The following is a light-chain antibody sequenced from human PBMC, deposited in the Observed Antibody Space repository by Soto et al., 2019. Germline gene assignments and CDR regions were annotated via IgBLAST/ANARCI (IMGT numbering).Light chain of an antibody. J-gene: IGKJ5*01. CDR1: QTISNT. Sequence: DIQMTQSPSSLSASVGDRVTITCRASQTISNTLNWYQQRPGKPPNLLIYASSTLQSGVPPRFSGGGSSTEFTLTIRSLQPEDFATYYCQQPYSTPITFGQGTRLEIK. CDR3: QQPYSTPIT. V-gene: IGKV1-39*01. CDR2: ASS.